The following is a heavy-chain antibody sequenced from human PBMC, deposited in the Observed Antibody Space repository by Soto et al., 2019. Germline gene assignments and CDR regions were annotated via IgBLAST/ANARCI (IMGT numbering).Heavy chain of an antibody. Sequence: QVQLQESGPELVKPSQTLSLTCTVSGGSISSGGYYWSWIRQHPGKGLEWIGYIYYSGSTYYNPCLKSRATKSVDTSKNQFPLKLSSLTAADTAVYYFASLGSLWGTSIDYWGQGTLVTVSS. CDR2: IYYSGST. CDR3: ASLGSLWGTSIDY. CDR1: GGSISSGGYY. V-gene: IGHV4-31*03. D-gene: IGHD1-1*01. J-gene: IGHJ4*02.